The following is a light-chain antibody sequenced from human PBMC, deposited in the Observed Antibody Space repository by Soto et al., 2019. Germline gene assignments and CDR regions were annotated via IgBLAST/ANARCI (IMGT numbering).Light chain of an antibody. CDR1: QSVSSSY. CDR2: GAS. CDR3: QQYGSSPLT. V-gene: IGKV3-20*01. J-gene: IGKJ4*01. Sequence: EIVLTQSPGTLSLSPGERATLSCRASQSVSSSYFAWYQQQPGQAPSLLNYGASSRATGIPDRFSGSGSGTDFTLTIIRLEPVDFAVYYWQQYGSSPLTFGGGTKVEIK.